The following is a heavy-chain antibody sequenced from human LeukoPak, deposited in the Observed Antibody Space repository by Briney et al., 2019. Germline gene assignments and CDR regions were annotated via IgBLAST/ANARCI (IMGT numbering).Heavy chain of an antibody. CDR1: GYTFTSYG. CDR3: AREGNYYDSSGSIDAFDI. CDR2: ISAYNGNT. Sequence: ASVKVSCKASGYTFTSYGISWVRQAPGQGLEWMGWISAYNGNTNYAQKLQGGVTMTTDTSTSTAYMELRSLRSDDTAVYYCAREGNYYDSSGSIDAFDIWGQGTMVTVSS. J-gene: IGHJ3*02. D-gene: IGHD3-22*01. V-gene: IGHV1-18*04.